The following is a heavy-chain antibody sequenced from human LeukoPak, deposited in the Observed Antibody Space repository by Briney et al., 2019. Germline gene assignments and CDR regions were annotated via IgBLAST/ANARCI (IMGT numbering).Heavy chain of an antibody. V-gene: IGHV4-30-4*08. J-gene: IGHJ6*03. CDR3: ARVRWDYYYMDV. CDR1: GGSISSGAYY. D-gene: IGHD5-24*01. Sequence: SETLSLTCTVSGGSISSGAYYWSWIRQPPGKGLEWIGYIYYSGSTYYNPSLKSRVSISVDTSKNQFSLKLSSVTAADTAVYYSARVRWDYYYMDVWGKGTTVTVSS. CDR2: IYYSGST.